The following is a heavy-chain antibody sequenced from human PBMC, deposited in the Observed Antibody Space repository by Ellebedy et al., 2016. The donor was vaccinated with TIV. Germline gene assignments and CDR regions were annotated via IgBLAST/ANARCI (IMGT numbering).Heavy chain of an antibody. CDR3: ARDPPADYYYDGMDV. V-gene: IGHV1-69*04. CDR1: GGTFSSYA. Sequence: AASVKVSCKASGGTFSSYAISWVRQAPGQGLEWMGRLIPILGIANYAQKFQGRVTITADKSTSTAYMELSSLRSEDTAVYYCARDPPADYYYDGMDVWGQGTTVTVSS. CDR2: LIPILGIA. J-gene: IGHJ6*02.